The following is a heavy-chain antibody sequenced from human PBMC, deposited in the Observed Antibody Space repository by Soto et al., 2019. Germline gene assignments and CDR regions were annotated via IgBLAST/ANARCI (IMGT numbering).Heavy chain of an antibody. CDR3: ARAPPPEWEILTGASDX. CDR2: IYSIGPK. J-gene: IGHJ3*01. Sequence: GGSLRLSCAASGFTISNNYMNWVRQAPGKGLEWVSVIYSIGPKYYADSVKGRFTISRDNSKNTLYLQMNSLRVDDTAVYYCARAPPPEWEILTGASDXWGLATIVTV. V-gene: IGHV3-53*01. CDR1: GFTISNNY. D-gene: IGHD1-26*01.